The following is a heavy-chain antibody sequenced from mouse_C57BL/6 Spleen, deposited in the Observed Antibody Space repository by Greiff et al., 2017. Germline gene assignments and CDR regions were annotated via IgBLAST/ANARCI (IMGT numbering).Heavy chain of an antibody. CDR1: GYTFTSYW. CDR2: IDPSDSET. Sequence: QVQLQQSGAELVRPGSSVKLSCKASGYTFTSYWMHWVKQRPIQGLEWIGNIDPSDSETHYNQKFKDKATLTVDKSSSTAYMQLSSLTSEDSAVYYCAREGLGRHFDYWGQGTTLTVSS. D-gene: IGHD4-1*01. J-gene: IGHJ2*01. V-gene: IGHV1-52*01. CDR3: AREGLGRHFDY.